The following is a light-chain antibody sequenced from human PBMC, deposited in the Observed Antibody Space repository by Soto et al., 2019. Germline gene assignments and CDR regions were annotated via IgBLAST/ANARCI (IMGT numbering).Light chain of an antibody. Sequence: EIVMTQSPATLSVSPGERATLSCMASQSVSSSYLAWYQQKPGQAPRLLIYGASSRATGIPDRFSGSGSGTDFTLTISGLEPQDFAVYYCHQYSGSPPGTFGQGTKVDIK. CDR1: QSVSSSY. V-gene: IGKV3-20*01. CDR3: HQYSGSPPGT. CDR2: GAS. J-gene: IGKJ1*01.